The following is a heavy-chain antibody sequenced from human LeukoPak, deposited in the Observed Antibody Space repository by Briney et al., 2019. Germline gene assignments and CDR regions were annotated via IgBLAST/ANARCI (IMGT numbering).Heavy chain of an antibody. J-gene: IGHJ6*02. V-gene: IGHV1-46*01. CDR2: INPSGGST. CDR3: ARESLRGSYYYYYGMDV. Sequence: ASVKVSCKASGYTFTSYYMHWVRQAPGQGLEWMGIINPSGGSTSYAQKCQGRVTMTRDTSTSTVYMELSSLRSEDTAVYYCARESLRGSYYYYYGMDVWGQGTTVTVSS. D-gene: IGHD1-26*01. CDR1: GYTFTSYY.